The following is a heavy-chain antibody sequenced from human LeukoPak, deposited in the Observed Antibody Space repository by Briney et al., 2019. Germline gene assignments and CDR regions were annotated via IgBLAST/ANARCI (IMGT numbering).Heavy chain of an antibody. D-gene: IGHD3-3*01. CDR3: ARQDYDFWSGWDYYYMDV. J-gene: IGHJ6*03. CDR2: INPNSGGT. Sequence: ASVKVSCKASGYTFTGYYMHWVRPAPGQGLEWMGWINPNSGGTNYAQKFQGRATMTRDTSISTAYMELSRLRSDDTAVYYCARQDYDFWSGWDYYYMDVWGKGTTVTVSS. CDR1: GYTFTGYY. V-gene: IGHV1-2*02.